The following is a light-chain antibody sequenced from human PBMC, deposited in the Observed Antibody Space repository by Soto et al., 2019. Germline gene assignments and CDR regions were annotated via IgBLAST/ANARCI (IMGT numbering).Light chain of an antibody. V-gene: IGKV3-20*01. Sequence: ESVLTQSPGTLSLSPGERATLSCRASQTVNSRYLTWYQHKPGQAPRLLIYGASIRATGIPDRFSGSRSGADFRLTITRLEPEDSAVYYCQQFDDSRPAFTFGQGTKLEI. CDR3: QQFDDSRPAFT. J-gene: IGKJ2*01. CDR1: QTVNSRY. CDR2: GAS.